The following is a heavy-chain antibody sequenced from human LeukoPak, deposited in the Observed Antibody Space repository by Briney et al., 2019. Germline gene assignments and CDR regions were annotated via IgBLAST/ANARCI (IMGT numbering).Heavy chain of an antibody. V-gene: IGHV4-39*01. CDR1: GGAISNDNFY. CDR3: ARLFDS. Sequence: PSETLSLTCTVSGGAISNDNFYWGWVRQPPGKGLEWVGSINYSGTTYNNPSLRGRVSISVDTSRTQFFLRLSSVTAADTAVYYWARLFDSWGQGNLVTVSS. J-gene: IGHJ4*02. CDR2: INYSGTT.